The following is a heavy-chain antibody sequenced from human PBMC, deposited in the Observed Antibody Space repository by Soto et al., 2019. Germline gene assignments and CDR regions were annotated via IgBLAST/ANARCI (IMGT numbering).Heavy chain of an antibody. J-gene: IGHJ5*01. CDR2: ISSSISTM. CDR1: GFTFSSYS. D-gene: IGHD6-13*01. V-gene: IGHV3-48*02. CDR3: ARGGAYSSSWFHS. Sequence: GGSLRLSCAASGFTFSSYSMNWVRQAPGKGLEWLSYISSSISTMHYADSVKGRFTISRDNAKNSLYLQINSLRDEDTAVYYCARGGAYSSSWFHSWGQGTLVTVSS.